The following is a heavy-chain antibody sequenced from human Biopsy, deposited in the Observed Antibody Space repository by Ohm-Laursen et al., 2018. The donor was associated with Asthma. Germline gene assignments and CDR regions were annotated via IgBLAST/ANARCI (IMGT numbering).Heavy chain of an antibody. CDR2: IYSGGGA. Sequence: GSLRLSCSASGFTFSNYVMSWVRQAPGKGLEWVSVIYSGGGAYYADSVQGRVTISRDNSKNTLSLQMNSLRAEDTAVYYCARAYGGSFFSGAFDIWGQGTMVTVSS. J-gene: IGHJ3*02. CDR3: ARAYGGSFFSGAFDI. CDR1: GFTFSNYV. V-gene: IGHV3-53*01. D-gene: IGHD4-23*01.